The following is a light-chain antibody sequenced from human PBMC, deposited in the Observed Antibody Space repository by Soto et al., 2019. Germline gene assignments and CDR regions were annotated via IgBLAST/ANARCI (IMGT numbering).Light chain of an antibody. CDR3: LQDYNYPWT. CDR1: QGITSD. J-gene: IGKJ1*01. V-gene: IGKV1-6*01. Sequence: AIQMTQSPSSLSASVGDRVTITCRASQGITSDLGWYQQKPGKAPNLLIYAASSLQSGVPSRFSGSGSGTDFTLTISSLQPEDFATYYCLQDYNYPWTFGQGTKVEIK. CDR2: AAS.